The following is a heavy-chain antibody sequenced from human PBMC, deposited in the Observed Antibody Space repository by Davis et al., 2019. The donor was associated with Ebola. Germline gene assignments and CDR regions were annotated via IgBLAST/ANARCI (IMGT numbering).Heavy chain of an antibody. CDR3: AREPYSYGLYYFDY. J-gene: IGHJ4*02. V-gene: IGHV3-23*01. CDR1: VITFSSYA. CDR2: ISGSGGST. Sequence: GESLKISCTDSVITFSSYAMTWVRQAPGKGLEWVSAISGSGGSTYYADSVKGRFTISRDNSKKTLYLQMNSLRAEDTAVYYCAREPYSYGLYYFDYWGQGTLVTVSS. D-gene: IGHD5-18*01.